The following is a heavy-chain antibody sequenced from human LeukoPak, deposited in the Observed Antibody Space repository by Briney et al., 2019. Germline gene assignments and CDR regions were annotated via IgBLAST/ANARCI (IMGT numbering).Heavy chain of an antibody. CDR3: ARYIWGSYPTFEDY. V-gene: IGHV4-59*01. CDR1: GGSISSYY. CDR2: ISYSGST. J-gene: IGHJ4*02. D-gene: IGHD3-16*02. Sequence: PSETLSLTCIVSGGSISSYYWSWIRQPPGKGLEWIGYISYSGSTNYNPSLKSRVTISVDTSKNQLSLKLNSVTAADTAVYYCARYIWGSYPTFEDYWGQGSLVTVSS.